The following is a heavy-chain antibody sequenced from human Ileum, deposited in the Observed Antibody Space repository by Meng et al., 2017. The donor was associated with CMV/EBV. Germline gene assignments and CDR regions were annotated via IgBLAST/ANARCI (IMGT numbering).Heavy chain of an antibody. Sequence: SETLSLTCTVSGGSISSSSYFWGYIRQPPGKGLEWIGSIYHSGSTYYNPSLKSRLTISLDTSKNQFSLKLSSVTAADTAVYYCARVHDFWSGPRAYFDYWGQGTLVTVSS. CDR3: ARVHDFWSGPRAYFDY. J-gene: IGHJ4*02. CDR1: GGSISSSSYF. D-gene: IGHD3-3*01. CDR2: IYHSGST. V-gene: IGHV4-39*07.